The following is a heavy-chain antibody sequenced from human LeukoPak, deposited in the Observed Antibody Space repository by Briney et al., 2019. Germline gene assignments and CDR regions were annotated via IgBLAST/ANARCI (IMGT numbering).Heavy chain of an antibody. D-gene: IGHD3-22*01. Sequence: SGGSLRLSCAASGFTFSSYWMSWVGQAPGKGREWVANIKQDGSEKYYVDSVKGRFTISRDNAKNSLYLQMNSLRAEDTAVYYCAREGYYDSSGYVDYWGQGTLVTVSS. V-gene: IGHV3-7*01. CDR2: IKQDGSEK. CDR3: AREGYYDSSGYVDY. J-gene: IGHJ4*02. CDR1: GFTFSSYW.